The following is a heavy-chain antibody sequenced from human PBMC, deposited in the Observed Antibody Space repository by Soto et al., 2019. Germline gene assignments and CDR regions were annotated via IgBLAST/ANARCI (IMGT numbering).Heavy chain of an antibody. Sequence: QVQLVQSGAEVKKPGSSVKVSCKASGGTFSTYTITWVRQAPGKGLEWMGRIIPIIGIINYAQKFQGRVTISADKFTGTAYMELTGLRSDDTAVYYCAGDPDSHYNDSHASSYPWGQGTLVTVS. CDR3: AGDPDSHYNDSHASSYP. D-gene: IGHD4-4*01. CDR1: GGTFSTYT. J-gene: IGHJ5*02. V-gene: IGHV1-69*08. CDR2: IIPIIGII.